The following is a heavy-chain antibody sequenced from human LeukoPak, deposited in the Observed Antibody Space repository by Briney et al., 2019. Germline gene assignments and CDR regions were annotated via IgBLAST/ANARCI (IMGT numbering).Heavy chain of an antibody. CDR3: ARGREFGYDYYYGMDV. CDR1: GFTFSSDS. CDR2: ISSSSRYI. Sequence: PGGSLRLSCAASGFTFSSDSMNSVRQAPGKGLEWVSSISSSSRYIYYADSVKGGFTISRDNDKNSLYLQMNSLRAEDTAVYYCARGREFGYDYYYGMDVWGQGTTVTVSS. D-gene: IGHD3-10*01. J-gene: IGHJ6*02. V-gene: IGHV3-21*01.